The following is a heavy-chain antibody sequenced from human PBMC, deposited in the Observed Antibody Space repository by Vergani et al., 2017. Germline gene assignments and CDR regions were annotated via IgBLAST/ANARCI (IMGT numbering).Heavy chain of an antibody. D-gene: IGHD3-22*01. CDR2: ISSSSSTI. V-gene: IGHV3-48*02. J-gene: IGHJ3*02. Sequence: EVQLVESGGGLVKPGGSLRLSCAASGFTFSSYSMNWVRQAPGKALDWVSYISSSSSTIYYADSVKGRFTISSDNAKNSLYLQMNSLRDEDTAVYYCARELYDEGAFDIWGQGTMVTVSS. CDR3: ARELYDEGAFDI. CDR1: GFTFSSYS.